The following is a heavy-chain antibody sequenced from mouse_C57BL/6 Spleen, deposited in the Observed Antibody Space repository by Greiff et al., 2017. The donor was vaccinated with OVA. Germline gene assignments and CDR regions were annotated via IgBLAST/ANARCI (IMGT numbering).Heavy chain of an antibody. CDR2: YPGSGNTY. D-gene: IGHD2-4*01. CDR3: EDYDAAWFAY. J-gene: IGHJ3*01. V-gene: IGHV1-83*01. Sequence: VQLQQSGPELVKPGASVKMSCKASGYTFTDYYMHWVKQKPGKGLEWIGEIYPGSGNTYYNEKFKGKATLTADTSSSTAYMQLSSLTSEDSAVYFCAEDYDAAWFAYWGQGTLVTVSA. CDR1: YTFTDYYM.